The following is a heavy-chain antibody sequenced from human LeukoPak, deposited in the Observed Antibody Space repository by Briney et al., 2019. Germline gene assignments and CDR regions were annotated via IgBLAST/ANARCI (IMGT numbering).Heavy chain of an antibody. CDR1: GNYW. Sequence: GGSLRLSCAASGNYWMHWVRQAPGRGRVWVSQINSDGSWTSYADSVKGGFTISKDNAKNTVYLQMNSLRPEDTAVYYRVSFHETHWGRGTLLTVSS. CDR2: INSDGSWT. J-gene: IGHJ4*02. V-gene: IGHV3-74*01. CDR3: VSFHETH.